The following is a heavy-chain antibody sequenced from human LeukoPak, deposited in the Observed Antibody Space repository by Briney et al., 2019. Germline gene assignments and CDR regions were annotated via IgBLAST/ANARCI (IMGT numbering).Heavy chain of an antibody. V-gene: IGHV1-69*04. D-gene: IGHD3-3*01. CDR1: GGTFSSYA. CDR3: ARVPPYYDFWSGYYVNWFDP. Sequence: SVKVSCKASGGTFSSYAISWVRQAPGQGLEWMGRIIPILGIANYAQKFQGRVTITADKSTSTAYMELSSLRSDDTAVYYCARVPPYYDFWSGYYVNWFDPWGQGTLVTVSS. CDR2: IIPILGIA. J-gene: IGHJ5*02.